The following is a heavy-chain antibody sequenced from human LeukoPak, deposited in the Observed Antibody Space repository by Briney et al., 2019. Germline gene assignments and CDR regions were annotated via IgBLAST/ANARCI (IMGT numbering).Heavy chain of an antibody. D-gene: IGHD5-18*01. Sequence: ASVKVSCKAPGYTFTSYGISWVRQAPGQGLEWMGWISAYNGNTNYAQKLQGRVTMTADTSTSTAYMELRSLRSDDTAVYYCARGYITMGYYDYWGQGALVTVSS. CDR2: ISAYNGNT. J-gene: IGHJ4*02. CDR3: ARGYITMGYYDY. CDR1: GYTFTSYG. V-gene: IGHV1-18*01.